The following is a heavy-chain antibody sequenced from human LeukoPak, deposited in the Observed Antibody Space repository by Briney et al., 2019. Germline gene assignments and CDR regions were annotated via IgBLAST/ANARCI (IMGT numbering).Heavy chain of an antibody. CDR3: ASLSSTRAHRYYYHGMDV. CDR2: IWYDGSDK. J-gene: IGHJ6*02. V-gene: IGHV3-33*01. D-gene: IGHD2-2*01. CDR1: GFTFSYYG. Sequence: PGGSLRLSCAASGFTFSYYGMHWVRQAPGKGLEWVADIWYDGSDKYYADSVKGRFTISRDNSKNTLYLQMNSLRAEDTAVYYCASLSSTRAHRYYYHGMDVWGQGPTVTVSS.